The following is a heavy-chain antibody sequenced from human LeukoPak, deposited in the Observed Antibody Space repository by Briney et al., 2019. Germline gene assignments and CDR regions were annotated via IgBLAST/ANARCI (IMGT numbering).Heavy chain of an antibody. J-gene: IGHJ4*02. V-gene: IGHV3-9*01. Sequence: GRSLRLSCAASGFTFDDYAMHWVRQAPGKGLEWVSGISWNSGSIGYADSVKGRFTISRDNAKNSLYLQMNSLRAEDTASYYCANSLLWFGELSVWGQGTLVTVSS. D-gene: IGHD3-10*01. CDR1: GFTFDDYA. CDR3: ANSLLWFGELSV. CDR2: ISWNSGSI.